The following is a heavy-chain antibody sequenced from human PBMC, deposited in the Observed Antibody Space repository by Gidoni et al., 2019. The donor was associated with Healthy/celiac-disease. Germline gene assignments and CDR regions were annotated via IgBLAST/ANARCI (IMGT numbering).Heavy chain of an antibody. CDR1: GFTFSDYY. CDR2: IRSRCSTI. CDR3: ARDNWNYVRGYYYYYMDV. J-gene: IGHJ6*03. V-gene: IGHV3-11*01. D-gene: IGHD1-7*01. Sequence: QVQLVESGGGLVKPGGSLRLSCAASGFTFSDYYMSWIRQAPGKGLEWVSYIRSRCSTIYYADSVKGRFTISRDNAKNSLYLQMNSLRAEDTAVYYCARDNWNYVRGYYYYYMDVWGKGTTVTVSS.